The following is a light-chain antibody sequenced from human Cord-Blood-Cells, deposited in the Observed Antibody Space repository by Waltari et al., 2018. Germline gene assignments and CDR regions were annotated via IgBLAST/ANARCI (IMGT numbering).Light chain of an antibody. V-gene: IGLV1-47*01. CDR3: AAWDDSSWV. J-gene: IGLJ3*02. CDR1: SSNIGSNY. CDR2: RNN. Sequence: QSVLTQPPSASGTPGQRVTISCSGSSSNIGSNYVYWYQQLPGTAPKLLIYRNNQRRSGVPDLFSGSKSGTSASLAISGLRSEDEADYYCAAWDDSSWVFGGGTKLTVL.